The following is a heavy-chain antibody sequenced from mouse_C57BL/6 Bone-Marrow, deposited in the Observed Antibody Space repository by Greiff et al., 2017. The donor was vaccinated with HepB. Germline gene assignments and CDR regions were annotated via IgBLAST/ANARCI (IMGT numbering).Heavy chain of an antibody. J-gene: IGHJ3*01. V-gene: IGHV5-6*01. CDR2: ISSGGSYT. CDR1: GFTFSSYG. Sequence: EVHLVESGGDLVKPGGSLKLSCAASGFTFSSYGMSWVRQTPDKRLEWVATISSGGSYTYYPDSVKGRFTISRDNAKNTLYLQMSSLKSEDTAMYYCASGGLRRGFAYWGQGTLVTVSA. D-gene: IGHD2-2*01. CDR3: ASGGLRRGFAY.